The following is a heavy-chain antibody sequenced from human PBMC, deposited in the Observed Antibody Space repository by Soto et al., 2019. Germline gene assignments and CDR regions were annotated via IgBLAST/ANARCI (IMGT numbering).Heavy chain of an antibody. CDR1: GFTFSSYA. Sequence: EVQLLESGGGLVQPGGARKLSCAPSGFTFSSYAMSWVRKAPGRGLEWVSAISGSGGSTYYADSLKGRFTISRDNSKNTLYLQMNSLRAEDTAVYYCAKENDFWSGSEYYFDYWGQGTLVTVSS. D-gene: IGHD3-3*01. CDR3: AKENDFWSGSEYYFDY. J-gene: IGHJ4*02. CDR2: ISGSGGST. V-gene: IGHV3-23*01.